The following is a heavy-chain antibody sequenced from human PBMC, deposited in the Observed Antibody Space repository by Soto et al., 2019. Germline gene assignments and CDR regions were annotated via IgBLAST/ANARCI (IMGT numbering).Heavy chain of an antibody. J-gene: IGHJ5*02. CDR1: GFTFSSYG. Sequence: PGGSLRLSCAASGFTFSSYGMHWVRQAPGKGLEWVAVIWYDGSNKYYADSVKGRFTISRDNSKNTLYLQMNSLRAEDTAVYYCARDFPYCSGGSCYHTRFDPWGQGTLVTVSS. D-gene: IGHD2-15*01. CDR2: IWYDGSNK. V-gene: IGHV3-33*01. CDR3: ARDFPYCSGGSCYHTRFDP.